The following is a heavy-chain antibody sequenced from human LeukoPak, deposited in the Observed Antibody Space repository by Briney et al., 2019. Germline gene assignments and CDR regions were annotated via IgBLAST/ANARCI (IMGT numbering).Heavy chain of an antibody. D-gene: IGHD6-25*01. CDR2: MNPNSGNT. CDR1: GYTFTSYD. V-gene: IGHV1-8*01. J-gene: IGHJ6*02. CDR3: AREVMAAKFSYYYGMDV. Sequence: GASVKVSCKASGYTFTSYDINWVRQATGQGLEWMGWMNPNSGNTGYAQKFQGRVTMTRNTSISTAYMELSSLRSEDTAVYYCAREVMAAKFSYYYGMDVWGQGTTVTVSS.